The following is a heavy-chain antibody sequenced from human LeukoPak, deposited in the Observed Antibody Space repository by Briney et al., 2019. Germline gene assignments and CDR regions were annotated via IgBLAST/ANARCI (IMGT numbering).Heavy chain of an antibody. Sequence: PGGSLRLSCAASGFTVSSNYMSWVRQAPGKGLEWVSVIYSGGSTYYADSVKGRFTISRDNFKNTLYLQMNSLRAEDTAVYYCARAATTVTHFDYWGQGTLVTVSS. CDR2: IYSGGST. V-gene: IGHV3-66*01. CDR1: GFTVSSNY. D-gene: IGHD4-11*01. J-gene: IGHJ4*02. CDR3: ARAATTVTHFDY.